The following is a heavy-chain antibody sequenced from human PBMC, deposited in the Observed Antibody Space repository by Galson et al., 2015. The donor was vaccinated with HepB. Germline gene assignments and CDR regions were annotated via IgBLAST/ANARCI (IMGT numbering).Heavy chain of an antibody. J-gene: IGHJ4*02. Sequence: SLRLSCAASGFTFSSYAMSWVRQAPGKGLEWVSAISGSGGSTYYADSVKGRFTISRDNSKNTLYLQMNSLRAEDTAVYYCAKDHYGSGSYYSNYWGQGTLVTVSS. CDR2: ISGSGGST. CDR3: AKDHYGSGSYYSNY. V-gene: IGHV3-23*01. D-gene: IGHD3-10*01. CDR1: GFTFSSYA.